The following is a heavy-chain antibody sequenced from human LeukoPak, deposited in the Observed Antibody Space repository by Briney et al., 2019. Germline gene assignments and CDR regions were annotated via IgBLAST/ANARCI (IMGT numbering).Heavy chain of an antibody. CDR1: GGSISSSSYY. D-gene: IGHD2-8*02. V-gene: IGHV4-39*07. CDR2: IYYSGST. Sequence: SETLSLTCTVSGGSISSSSYYWGWIRQPPGKGLEWIGSIYYSGSTYYNPSLKSRVTISVDTSKNQFSLKLSSVTAADTAVYYCCTGETSGDFDYWAREPWSPSPQ. J-gene: IGHJ4*02. CDR3: CTGETSGDFDY.